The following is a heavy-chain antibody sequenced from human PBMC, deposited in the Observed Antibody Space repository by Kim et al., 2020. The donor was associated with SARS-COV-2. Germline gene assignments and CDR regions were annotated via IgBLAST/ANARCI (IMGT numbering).Heavy chain of an antibody. CDR2: IVVGSGNT. V-gene: IGHV1-58*02. Sequence: SVKVSCKASGFTFTSSAMQWVRQARGQRLEWIGWIVVGSGNTNYAQKFQERVTITRDMSTSTAYMELSSLRSEDTAVYYCAADSSSWYVFEEAANNAFDIWGQGTMVTVSS. CDR1: GFTFTSSA. CDR3: AADSSSWYVFEEAANNAFDI. D-gene: IGHD6-13*01. J-gene: IGHJ3*02.